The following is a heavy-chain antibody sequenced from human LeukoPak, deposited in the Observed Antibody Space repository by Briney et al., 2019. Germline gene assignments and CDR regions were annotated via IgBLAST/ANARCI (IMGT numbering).Heavy chain of an antibody. J-gene: IGHJ6*03. CDR2: IKQDGSEK. Sequence: PGGPLRLSCAASGFTFSSYWMSWVRQAPGKGLEWVANIKQDGSEKYYVDSVKGRFTISRDNAKNSLYLQMNSLRAEDTAVYYCARAPPPLRYFDWLPANYYYYYYMDVWGKGTTVTISS. V-gene: IGHV3-7*01. D-gene: IGHD3-9*01. CDR1: GFTFSSYW. CDR3: ARAPPPLRYFDWLPANYYYYYYMDV.